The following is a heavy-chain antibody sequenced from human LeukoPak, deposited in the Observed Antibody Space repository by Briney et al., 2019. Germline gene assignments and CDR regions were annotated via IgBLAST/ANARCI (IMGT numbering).Heavy chain of an antibody. CDR2: ISSSGSTI. J-gene: IGHJ3*02. CDR1: GFTFSSYE. CDR3: ARVSSGYVRERDAFDI. V-gene: IGHV3-48*03. D-gene: IGHD5-12*01. Sequence: GGSLRLSCAASGFTFSSYEMNWVRQAPGKGLEWVSYISSSGSTIYYADSVKGRFTISRDNAKNSLYLQMNSLRAEDTAVYYCARVSSGYVRERDAFDIWGQGTMVTVSS.